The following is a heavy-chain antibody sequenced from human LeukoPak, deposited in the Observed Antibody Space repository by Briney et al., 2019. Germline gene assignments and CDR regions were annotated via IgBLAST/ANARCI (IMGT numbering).Heavy chain of an antibody. Sequence: SGPTLVNPTQTLTLTCTFSGFSLSTSGVGVGWIRQPPGKALEWLALIYLNDDKRYSPSLKSRLTITKDTSKNQVVLTMTNMDPVDTATYYCAHRPPQSRDSSGYYRHWFDPWGQGTLVTVSS. CDR3: AHRPPQSRDSSGYYRHWFDP. CDR2: IYLNDDK. D-gene: IGHD3-22*01. CDR1: GFSLSTSGVG. J-gene: IGHJ5*02. V-gene: IGHV2-5*01.